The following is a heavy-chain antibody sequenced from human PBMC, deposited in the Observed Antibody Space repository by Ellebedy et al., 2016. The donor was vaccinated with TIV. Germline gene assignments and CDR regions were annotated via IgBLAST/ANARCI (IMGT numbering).Heavy chain of an antibody. Sequence: PSETLSLTCTVSGGSISSSSYYWGWIRQPPGKGLEWIGSIYYSGSTYYNPSLKSRVTISVDTSKNQFSLKLSSVTAADTAVYYCARQHPIGYRSSTSCYGNNWFDPWGQGTLVTVSS. CDR2: IYYSGST. D-gene: IGHD2-2*01. V-gene: IGHV4-39*01. J-gene: IGHJ5*02. CDR1: GGSISSSSYY. CDR3: ARQHPIGYRSSTSCYGNNWFDP.